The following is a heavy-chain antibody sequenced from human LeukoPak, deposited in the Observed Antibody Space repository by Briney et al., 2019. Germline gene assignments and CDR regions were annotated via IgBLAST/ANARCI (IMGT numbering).Heavy chain of an antibody. J-gene: IGHJ1*01. CDR3: ARTWSSGHRFFQH. CDR1: GGSISSSIW. CDR2: IYHGGNS. V-gene: IGHV4-4*02. Sequence: PSQTLSLTCAVSGGSISSSIWWSWVRQSPGKGLEWIGEIYHGGNSNYNPSLQNRVILSVDKSKNQFSLKLSSVTAADTAVYYCARTWSSGHRFFQHWGQGTLVTVSS. D-gene: IGHD6-19*01.